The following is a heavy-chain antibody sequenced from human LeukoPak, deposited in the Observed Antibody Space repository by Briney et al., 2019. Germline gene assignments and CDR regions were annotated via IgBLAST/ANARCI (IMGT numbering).Heavy chain of an antibody. Sequence: SETLSLTCTVSGGSISSGSYYWSWIRQPAGKGLEWIGRIYTSGSTNYNPSLKSRVTLSVDTSKNQFSLKLSSVTAADTAVYYCAREVGATRFDYWGQGTLVTVSS. J-gene: IGHJ4*02. CDR2: IYTSGST. D-gene: IGHD1-26*01. V-gene: IGHV4-61*02. CDR3: AREVGATRFDY. CDR1: GGSISSGSYY.